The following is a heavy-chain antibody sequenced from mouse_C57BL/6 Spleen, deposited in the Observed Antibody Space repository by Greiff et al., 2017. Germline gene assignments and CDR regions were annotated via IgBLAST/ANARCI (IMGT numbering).Heavy chain of an antibody. Sequence: VQLQQSGAELVKPGASVKLSCKASGYTIKDYYMHWVKQRTEQGLEWIGRIDPEDGDTKYTPKFKGKATMTADTSSNTAYLQLSSLTSEDTAVYYCARCQYGSSYYFDYWGQGTTLTVSA. D-gene: IGHD1-1*01. CDR2: IDPEDGDT. J-gene: IGHJ2*01. CDR3: ARCQYGSSYYFDY. V-gene: IGHV14-2*01. CDR1: GYTIKDYY.